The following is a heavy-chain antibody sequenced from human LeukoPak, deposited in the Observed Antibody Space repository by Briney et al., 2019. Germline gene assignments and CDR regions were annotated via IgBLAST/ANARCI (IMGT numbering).Heavy chain of an antibody. CDR3: ARDSLMGYSYAKTDY. CDR2: ISGYNANT. CDR1: GYTFTSYG. D-gene: IGHD5-18*01. J-gene: IGHJ4*02. Sequence: ASVKVSCKASGYTFTSYGITWVRQAPGQGLEWMGWISGYNANTNYAQKLRGRVTMTTDTSTSTAYMELRSLRSDDTAVYYCARDSLMGYSYAKTDYWGQGTLVSVSS. V-gene: IGHV1-18*01.